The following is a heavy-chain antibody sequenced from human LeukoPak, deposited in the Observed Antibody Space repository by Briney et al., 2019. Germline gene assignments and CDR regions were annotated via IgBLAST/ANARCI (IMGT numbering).Heavy chain of an antibody. J-gene: IGHJ4*02. CDR1: GFTFSSYA. V-gene: IGHV3-23*01. Sequence: GGSLRLSCAASGFTFSSYAMNWVRQAPGKGLEWVSAINSNGGSTYYADSVKGRFTISRDNSKNSLYLQMNSLRAEDTAAYYCATSRGSWPDYFDYWGQGTLVTVSS. D-gene: IGHD6-13*01. CDR3: ATSRGSWPDYFDY. CDR2: INSNGGST.